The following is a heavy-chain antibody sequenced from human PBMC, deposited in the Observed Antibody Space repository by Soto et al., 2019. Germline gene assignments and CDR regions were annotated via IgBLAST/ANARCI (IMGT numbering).Heavy chain of an antibody. V-gene: IGHV1-69*02. Sequence: GASVKVSCKASGGTFSSYTISWVRQAPGQGLEWMGRIIPILGIANYAQKFQGRVTITADKSTSTAYMELSSLRSEDTAVYYCARKESSGWYHWFDPWGQGTLVNVSS. J-gene: IGHJ5*02. CDR2: IIPILGIA. CDR3: ARKESSGWYHWFDP. CDR1: GGTFSSYT. D-gene: IGHD6-19*01.